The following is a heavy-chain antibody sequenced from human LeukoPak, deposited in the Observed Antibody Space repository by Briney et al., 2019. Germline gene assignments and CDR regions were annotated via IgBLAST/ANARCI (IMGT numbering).Heavy chain of an antibody. CDR2: INPSGGST. D-gene: IGHD3-10*01. Sequence: ASVKVSCKASGYTFTSYYIHWVRQAPGQGLEWMGLINPSGGSTNYAQKFQGRVTMTRDTSTSTVYMELSSLRSEDAAVYYCARGPSITMVRGGQWYYYMDVWGKGTTVTISS. V-gene: IGHV1-46*01. CDR3: ARGPSITMVRGGQWYYYMDV. J-gene: IGHJ6*03. CDR1: GYTFTSYY.